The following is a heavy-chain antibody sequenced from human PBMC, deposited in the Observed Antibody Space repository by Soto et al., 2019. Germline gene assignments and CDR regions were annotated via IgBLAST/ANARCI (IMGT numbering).Heavy chain of an antibody. CDR3: ARDDDNDANALDY. J-gene: IGHJ4*02. CDR1: GFTFSKYG. V-gene: IGHV3-33*01. Sequence: GGSLRLSCAASGFTFSKYGMHWVRQAPGKGLEWVALIWNDGIRKVYVDSVRGRFTISRDNSKNTLDLQMNNLRDEDTAVYYCARDDDNDANALDYWGPGTLVTVSS. CDR2: IWNDGIRK.